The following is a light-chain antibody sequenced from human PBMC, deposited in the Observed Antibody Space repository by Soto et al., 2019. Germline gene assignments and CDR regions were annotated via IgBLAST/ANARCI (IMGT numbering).Light chain of an antibody. CDR1: QSVRSH. CDR3: QQYKNWPL. J-gene: IGKJ5*01. CDR2: GAS. Sequence: IVMTQSPATLSVSPGEGVTLSCRASQSVRSHLAWYQQKPGQPPRLLIYGASTRTSGIPARFSGSGFGTEFIHIISMQQSEDFAVYYCQQYKNWPLFGQGTRLEIK. V-gene: IGKV3-15*01.